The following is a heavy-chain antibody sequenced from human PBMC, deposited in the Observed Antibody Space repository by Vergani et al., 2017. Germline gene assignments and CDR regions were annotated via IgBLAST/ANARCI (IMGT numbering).Heavy chain of an antibody. D-gene: IGHD2-2*01. Sequence: EVQLVESGGGLVQPGGSLRLSCAASGFTFSDYYMSWVRQAPGKGLEWVSYISSSSSTIYYADSGKGRFTISRDNAKNSLDLQMNSLIAEDTAVYYCARATVVVPAASLDYWGQGTLVTVSS. CDR2: ISSSSSTI. CDR3: ARATVVVPAASLDY. J-gene: IGHJ4*02. CDR1: GFTFSDYY. V-gene: IGHV3-48*04.